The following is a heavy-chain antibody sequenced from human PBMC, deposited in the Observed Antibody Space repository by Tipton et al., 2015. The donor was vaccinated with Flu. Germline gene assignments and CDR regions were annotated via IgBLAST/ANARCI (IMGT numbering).Heavy chain of an antibody. CDR2: VHNSGSS. D-gene: IGHD1-7*01. J-gene: IGHJ4*02. CDR1: GGSISSSDDS. V-gene: IGHV4-39*01. CDR3: ARQIWNFVFDY. Sequence: TLSLTCSVSGGSISSSDDSWGWIRQPPGKGLEWIGSVHNSGSSYYSPSLRSRVTVSVDTSKNQFSLRLSSATAADTAVYYCARQIWNFVFDYWGRGTLVTVSS.